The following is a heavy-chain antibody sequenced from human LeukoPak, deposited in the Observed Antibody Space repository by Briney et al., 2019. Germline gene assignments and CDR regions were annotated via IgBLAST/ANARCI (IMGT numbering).Heavy chain of an antibody. J-gene: IGHJ4*02. CDR1: GFTFSSYS. CDR2: ISSSSSTI. D-gene: IGHD2-8*02. CDR3: ATYRQVLLPFES. V-gene: IGHV3-48*01. Sequence: PGGSLRLSCAASGFTFSSYSMNWVRQAPGKGLEWVSYISSSSSTIYYADSVKGRFTISRDNAKNSLYLQMNSLRVEDTAKYYCATYRQVLLPFESWGQGTLVTVSS.